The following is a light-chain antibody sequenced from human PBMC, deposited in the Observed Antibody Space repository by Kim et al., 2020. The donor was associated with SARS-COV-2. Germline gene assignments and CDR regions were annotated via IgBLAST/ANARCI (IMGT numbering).Light chain of an antibody. CDR1: SSNSGAGYD. Sequence: VTISCTGSSSNSGAGYDVHWYQQLPGTAPKLLISGNNNRPSGVPDRFSGSKSGTSASLAITGLQPEDEADYYCQSFDSSLSGYVFGPGTKVTVL. V-gene: IGLV1-40*01. CDR2: GNN. J-gene: IGLJ1*01. CDR3: QSFDSSLSGYV.